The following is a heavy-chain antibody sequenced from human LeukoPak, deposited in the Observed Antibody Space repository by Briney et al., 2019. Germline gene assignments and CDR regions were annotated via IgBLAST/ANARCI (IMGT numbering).Heavy chain of an antibody. CDR2: IYYTGTA. J-gene: IGHJ4*02. Sequence: SETLSLTCTVSGGSISNYYWTWIRQPPRKGLEWIGCIYYTGTANYNPSLKSRVTISVDTSKNQFSLKLFSVTAADTAVYFCARLGPGYDFWGGQRPSSDYWGQGTLVTVSS. D-gene: IGHD3-3*01. CDR3: ARLGPGYDFWGGQRPSSDY. V-gene: IGHV4-59*08. CDR1: GGSISNYY.